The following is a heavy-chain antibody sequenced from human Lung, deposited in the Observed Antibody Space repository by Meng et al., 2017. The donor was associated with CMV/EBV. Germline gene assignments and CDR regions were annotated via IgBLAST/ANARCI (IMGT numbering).Heavy chain of an antibody. CDR3: ARGVAESLGWEMGY. D-gene: IGHD1-26*01. CDR1: GFTLRRYG. V-gene: IGHV3-74*03. J-gene: IGHJ4*02. Sequence: EVQLVESGGGLGQPGXSLRLSCAVSGFTLRRYGMHWVRQAPGKGPEWVSRIDSDGRDITYADSVRGRFTISRDDAKNTLYLQMNSLRVEDTAVYYCARGVAESLGWEMGYWGQGTLVTVSS. CDR2: IDSDGRDI.